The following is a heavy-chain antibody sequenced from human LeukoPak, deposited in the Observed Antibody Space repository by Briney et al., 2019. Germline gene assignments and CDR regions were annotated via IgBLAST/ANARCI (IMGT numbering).Heavy chain of an antibody. CDR3: ARDTPGVIITPDY. CDR2: INSRGDII. Sequence: PGGSLRLSCAASGFTFSSYEMNCIRQAPGKGLEWVSYINSRGDIIHYADSVRDRFTISRDNAKNSLYLQMNSLRAEDTAVYYCARDTPGVIITPDYWGQGTLVTVSS. V-gene: IGHV3-48*03. D-gene: IGHD2-15*01. J-gene: IGHJ4*02. CDR1: GFTFSSYE.